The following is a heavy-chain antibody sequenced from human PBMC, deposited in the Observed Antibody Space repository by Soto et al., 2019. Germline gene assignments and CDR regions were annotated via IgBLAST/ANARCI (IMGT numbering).Heavy chain of an antibody. J-gene: IGHJ4*02. V-gene: IGHV3-30*04. CDR2: MSYDGTNE. CDR3: ARKWGTYSSASLDY. D-gene: IGHD6-19*01. CDR1: GFSFTHYT. Sequence: GGTLRLSCATSGFSFTHYTINWVRQAPGKGLEWVAVMSYDGTNEYYADSVKGRFTISRDNSKTTVYLQMNSLTPEDTALYYCARKWGTYSSASLDYWRLRTLVTVTS.